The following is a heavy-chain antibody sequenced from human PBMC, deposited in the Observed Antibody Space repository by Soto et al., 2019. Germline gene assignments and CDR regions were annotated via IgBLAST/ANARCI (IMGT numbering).Heavy chain of an antibody. Sequence: QITLKESGPTLVKPTQTLTLTCTFSGFSLSTSGVAVGWIRQPPGKALEWLALIYWDDDKRHSPSLKSRLTITQDPYNTRVVLTRTNLDPVDTGTYYCAHSVSDYGLAHGSWGQGTLVTVSS. CDR3: AHSVSDYGLAHGS. CDR1: GFSLSTSGVA. CDR2: IYWDDDK. V-gene: IGHV2-5*02. D-gene: IGHD4-17*01. J-gene: IGHJ5*02.